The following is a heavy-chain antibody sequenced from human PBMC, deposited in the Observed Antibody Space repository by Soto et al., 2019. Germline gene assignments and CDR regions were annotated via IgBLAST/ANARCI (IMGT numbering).Heavy chain of an antibody. CDR1: GFTFSDYY. CDR3: ARDIVATITVYYYGMDV. V-gene: IGHV3-11*06. Sequence: PGGSLRLSCAASGFTFSDYYMSWIRQAPGKGLEWVSYISSSSSYTNYADSVKGRLTISRDNAKNSLYLQMNSLRAEDTAVYYCARDIVATITVYYYGMDVWGQGTTVTVSS. J-gene: IGHJ6*02. D-gene: IGHD5-12*01. CDR2: ISSSSSYT.